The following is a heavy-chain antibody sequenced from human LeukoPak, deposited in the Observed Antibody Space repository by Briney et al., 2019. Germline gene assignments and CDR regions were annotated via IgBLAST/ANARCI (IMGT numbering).Heavy chain of an antibody. Sequence: GASVTVSCKASVYTFTVYYMHWVRQAPGQGLEWMGWINPNSGGTNYAQKFQGRVTMTRDTSISTAYMELSRLRSDDTAVYYCARHPRAAAGGSWGQGTLVTVSS. CDR2: INPNSGGT. V-gene: IGHV1-2*02. CDR1: VYTFTVYY. J-gene: IGHJ5*02. CDR3: ARHPRAAAGGS. D-gene: IGHD6-13*01.